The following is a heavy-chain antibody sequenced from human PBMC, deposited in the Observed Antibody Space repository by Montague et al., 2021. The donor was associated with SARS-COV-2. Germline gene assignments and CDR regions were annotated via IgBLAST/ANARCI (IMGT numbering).Heavy chain of an antibody. D-gene: IGHD6-19*01. V-gene: IGHV4-31*03. CDR1: GGSINSGGYY. CDR3: ARVHFVSSGWYPDAFDI. J-gene: IGHJ3*02. CDR2: IYYSGST. Sequence: TLSLTCTVSGGSINSGGYYWSWIRQNPGKGLEWIGYIYYSGSTYYNPSLKSRLTISVDTSKNQFSLKLSSVTAADTAVYYCARVHFVSSGWYPDAFDIWGQGTMVTVSS.